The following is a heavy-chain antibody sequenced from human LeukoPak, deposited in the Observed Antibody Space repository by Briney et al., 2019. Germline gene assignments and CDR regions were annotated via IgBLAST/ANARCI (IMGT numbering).Heavy chain of an antibody. CDR2: ISGSGGST. CDR1: GFTFSSYA. Sequence: PGGSLRLSCAASGFTFSSYAMSWVRQAPGKGLEWVSAISGSGGSTYYADSVKGRFTISRDNSKNTLYLQMNSLRAEDTAVYYCAKYCSSTSCRRYYYMDVWGKGTTVTVSS. CDR3: AKYCSSTSCRRYYYMDV. J-gene: IGHJ6*03. D-gene: IGHD2-2*01. V-gene: IGHV3-23*01.